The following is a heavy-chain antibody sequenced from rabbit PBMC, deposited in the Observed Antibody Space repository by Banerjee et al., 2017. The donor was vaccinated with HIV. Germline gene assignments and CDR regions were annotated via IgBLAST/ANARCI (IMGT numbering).Heavy chain of an antibody. CDR2: IDPVFGST. D-gene: IGHD4-1*01. CDR1: GFDFSSYY. V-gene: IGHV1S7*01. J-gene: IGHJ4*01. CDR3: AKALGSGWGADL. Sequence: QLKESGGGLVQPGGSLKLSCKASGFDFSSYYMSWVRQAPGKGLEWIGYIDPVFGSTYYASWVNGRFTISSHNAQNTLYLQLNSLTAADTATYFCAKALGSGWGADLWGPGTLVTVS.